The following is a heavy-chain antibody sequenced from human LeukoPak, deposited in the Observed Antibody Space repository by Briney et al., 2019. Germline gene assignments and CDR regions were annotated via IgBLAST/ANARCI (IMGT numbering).Heavy chain of an antibody. J-gene: IGHJ4*02. CDR1: GGSISSSSYY. Sequence: SETLSLTCTVSGGSISSSSYYWGWIRQPPGKGLEWIGSIYYSGSTYYNPSLKSRVTISVDTSKNQFSLKLSSVTAADTAVYYCARHLSMDSSGWTSPGGDFDYWGQGTLVTVSS. CDR2: IYYSGST. V-gene: IGHV4-39*01. D-gene: IGHD6-19*01. CDR3: ARHLSMDSSGWTSPGGDFDY.